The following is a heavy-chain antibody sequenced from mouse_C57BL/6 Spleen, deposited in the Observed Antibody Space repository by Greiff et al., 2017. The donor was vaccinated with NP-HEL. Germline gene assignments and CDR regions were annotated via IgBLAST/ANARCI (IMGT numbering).Heavy chain of an antibody. CDR3: AKKGWEDWYFDV. CDR2: IWSGGST. D-gene: IGHD3-3*01. V-gene: IGHV2-4*01. J-gene: IGHJ1*03. Sequence: QVQLQQSGPGLVQPSQSLSITCTASGFSLTSYGVHWVRQPPGKGLEWLGVIWSGGSTAYNAAFISRLSTSKDNSKSQVFFKMNSLQADDTAIYYCAKKGWEDWYFDVWGTGTTVTVSS. CDR1: GFSLTSYG.